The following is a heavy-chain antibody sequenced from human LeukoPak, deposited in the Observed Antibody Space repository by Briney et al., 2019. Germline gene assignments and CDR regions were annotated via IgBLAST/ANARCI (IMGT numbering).Heavy chain of an antibody. CDR1: GGSISSGSYY. Sequence: SQTLSLTCTVSGGSISSGSYYWSWIRQPAGKGLEWIGRIYTSGSTNYNPSLKSRVTISVDTSENQFSLKLSSVTAADTAVYYCARGGRFGAVAGTMDYWGQGTLVTVSS. CDR3: ARGGRFGAVAGTMDY. V-gene: IGHV4-61*02. J-gene: IGHJ4*02. D-gene: IGHD6-19*01. CDR2: IYTSGST.